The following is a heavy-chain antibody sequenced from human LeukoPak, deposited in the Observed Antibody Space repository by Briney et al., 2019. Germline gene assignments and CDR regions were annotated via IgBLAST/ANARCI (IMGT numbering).Heavy chain of an antibody. CDR1: GGTFSSYA. CDR3: ARDSLLFPYYYYMDV. CDR2: IIPIFGTA. V-gene: IGHV1-69*05. Sequence: SVKVSCKASGGTFSSYAISWVRQAPGQGLEWVGRIIPIFGTANYAQKFQGRVTITTDESTSTAYMELSSLRSEDTAVYYCARDSLLFPYYYYMDVWGKGTTVTVSS. J-gene: IGHJ6*03. D-gene: IGHD3-10*01.